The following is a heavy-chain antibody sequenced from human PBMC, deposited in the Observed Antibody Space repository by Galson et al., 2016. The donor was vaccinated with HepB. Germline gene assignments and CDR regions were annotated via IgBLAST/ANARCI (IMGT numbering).Heavy chain of an antibody. V-gene: IGHV1-18*01. J-gene: IGHJ4*02. CDR3: ARDRGYYSHFDS. D-gene: IGHD1-26*01. CDR2: ISASKGKT. CDR1: GYTFTSYG. Sequence: SVKVSCKASGYTFTSYGISWVRQAPGQGLEWMGWISASKGKTNYAQNLQGRVTMTRDTSTSIVYMDLTSLRSEDTAVYYCARDRGYYSHFDSWGQGTLVTVSS.